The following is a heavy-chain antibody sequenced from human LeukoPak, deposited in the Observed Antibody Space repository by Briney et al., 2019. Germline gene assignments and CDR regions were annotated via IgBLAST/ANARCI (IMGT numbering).Heavy chain of an antibody. CDR2: ISSSSSYT. V-gene: IGHV3-11*03. Sequence: GGSLRRSGAASGFTFSDYYMSWIRQAPGKGLEWVSYISSSSSYTNYADSVKGRFTISRDNAKNSLYLQMNSLRAEDTAVYYCARLYGDYGDYWGQGTLVTVSS. J-gene: IGHJ4*02. CDR1: GFTFSDYY. D-gene: IGHD4-17*01. CDR3: ARLYGDYGDY.